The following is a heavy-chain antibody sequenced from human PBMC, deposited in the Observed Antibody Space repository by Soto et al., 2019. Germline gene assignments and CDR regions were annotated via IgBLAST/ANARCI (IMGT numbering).Heavy chain of an antibody. Sequence: QVQLQQWGAGLVKPSETLSLSCAVYGQSFSGHSWAWIRQPPGKGLEWIGEINESGSTYYNPSLKCRDTISADTTKNQFSLKLRSVSAADTAAYFCARGSGIVALPSELEDVNYDYWGQGTLVNVSS. J-gene: IGHJ4*02. D-gene: IGHD1-1*01. CDR2: INESGST. CDR3: ARGSGIVALPSELEDVNYDY. V-gene: IGHV4-34*01. CDR1: GQSFSGHS.